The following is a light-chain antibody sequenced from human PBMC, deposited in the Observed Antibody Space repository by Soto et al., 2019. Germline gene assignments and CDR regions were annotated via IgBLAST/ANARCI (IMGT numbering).Light chain of an antibody. CDR3: QQYYNWPRT. J-gene: IGKJ2*01. CDR1: QSVSSS. CDR2: GAS. V-gene: IGKV3-15*01. Sequence: IVMTQSPATLSVSLGERATLSCRASQSVSSSLAWYQQKPGQAPRLLIYGASTRATGIPARFSGSGSGTEFTLTISSLQSEDLAVYYCQQYYNWPRTFGQGTKLEIK.